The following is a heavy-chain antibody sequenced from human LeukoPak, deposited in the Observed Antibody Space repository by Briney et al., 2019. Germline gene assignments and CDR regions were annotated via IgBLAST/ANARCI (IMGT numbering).Heavy chain of an antibody. CDR2: IRYDGSNK. CDR1: GFTFSSYG. V-gene: IGHV3-30*02. Sequence: GGSLRLSCAASGFTFSSYGMHWVRQAPGKGLEWVAFIRYDGSNKYYADSVKGRFTISRDNSKNTLYLQMNSLRAEDTAVYYCARTDDFWSGYVYYYYIDVWGKGTTVTVSS. CDR3: ARTDDFWSGYVYYYYIDV. J-gene: IGHJ6*03. D-gene: IGHD3-3*01.